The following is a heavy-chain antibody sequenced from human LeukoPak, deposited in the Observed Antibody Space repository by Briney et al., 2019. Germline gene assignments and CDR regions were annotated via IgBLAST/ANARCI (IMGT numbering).Heavy chain of an antibody. V-gene: IGHV3-74*01. Sequence: GGSLRLSCAASGFTFSNYWMHWVRQAPGKGLVWVSSINTDGSGTTYTDSVKGRFTISRDNAKNTLYLQMNGLTAEDTAVYHCARVRSGSWDWDFWGQGTLVTVSS. CDR3: ARVRSGSWDWDF. CDR1: GFTFSNYW. D-gene: IGHD6-13*01. CDR2: INTDGSGT. J-gene: IGHJ4*02.